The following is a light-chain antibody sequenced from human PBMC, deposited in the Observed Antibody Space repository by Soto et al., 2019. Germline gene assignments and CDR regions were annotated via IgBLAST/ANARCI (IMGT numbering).Light chain of an antibody. CDR2: GAF. Sequence: AIQMTQSPSSLSASVGDTVTISCRASRGVRSDVAWYQQRPGSVPKVLIYGAFNLYTWVPSRFSGSGYGSDFSLTISSLQPEDSATYYCVQDFNYPLTFGGGTKVEI. CDR1: RGVRSD. CDR3: VQDFNYPLT. V-gene: IGKV1-6*01. J-gene: IGKJ4*01.